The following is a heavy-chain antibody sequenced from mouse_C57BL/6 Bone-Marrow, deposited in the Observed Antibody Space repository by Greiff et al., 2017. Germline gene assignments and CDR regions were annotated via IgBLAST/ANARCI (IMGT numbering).Heavy chain of an antibody. CDR3: ATALRTYFDY. Sequence: EVQLKQSGAELVRPGASVKLSCTASGFNIKDDYMHWVKQRPEQGLEWIGWIDPENGDTEYASKVQGKSTISGDTSYNTAYLQLSSLTSEDTAVYYCATALRTYFDYWGQGTTLSVSS. J-gene: IGHJ2*01. D-gene: IGHD1-1*01. CDR2: IDPENGDT. V-gene: IGHV14-4*01. CDR1: GFNIKDDY.